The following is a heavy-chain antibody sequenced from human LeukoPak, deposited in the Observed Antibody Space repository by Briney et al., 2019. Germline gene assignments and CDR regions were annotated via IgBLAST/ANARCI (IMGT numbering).Heavy chain of an antibody. Sequence: PGGSLRLSCAASGFTFSDYSMHWVRQAPGKGLNWVAFIRYDGNNKYYADSVKGRFTISRDNSKNMLYLEMNSLRAEDTAVYYCARDREWELLLPNAFDIWGQGTMVTVSS. CDR3: ARDREWELLLPNAFDI. CDR1: GFTFSDYS. J-gene: IGHJ3*02. CDR2: IRYDGNNK. D-gene: IGHD1-26*01. V-gene: IGHV3-30*02.